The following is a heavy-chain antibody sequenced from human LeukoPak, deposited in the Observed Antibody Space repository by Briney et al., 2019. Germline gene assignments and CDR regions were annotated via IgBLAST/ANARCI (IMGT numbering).Heavy chain of an antibody. D-gene: IGHD3-3*01. CDR1: GGSISRGSYY. Sequence: SETLSLTCTVSGGSISRGSYYWSWIRPPPGKGLEWVGRIYTSGSTNYNPSLKSPVTISADTTQNQFSLKLSSVTPADTAVYFCAGVDYVLRFLYYYYYMDVWGKGTTVTVSS. V-gene: IGHV4-61*02. CDR2: IYTSGST. CDR3: AGVDYVLRFLYYYYYMDV. J-gene: IGHJ6*03.